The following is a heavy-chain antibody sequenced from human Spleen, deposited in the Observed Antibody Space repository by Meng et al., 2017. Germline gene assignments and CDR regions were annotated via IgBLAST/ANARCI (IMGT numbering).Heavy chain of an antibody. CDR1: GYSISSGYY. CDR2: INHSGST. Sequence: SETLSLTCAVSGYSISSGYYWGWIRQPPGKGLEWIGEINHSGSTNYNPSLKSRVTISVDTSKNQFSLKLNSVTAADTAVYYCARVSPVDGYNYFDYWGQGTLVTVSS. D-gene: IGHD5-24*01. J-gene: IGHJ4*02. CDR3: ARVSPVDGYNYFDY. V-gene: IGHV4-38-2*01.